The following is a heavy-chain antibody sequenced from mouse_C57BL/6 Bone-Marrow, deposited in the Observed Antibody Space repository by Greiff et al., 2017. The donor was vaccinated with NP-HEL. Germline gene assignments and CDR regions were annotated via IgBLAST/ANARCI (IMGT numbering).Heavy chain of an antibody. V-gene: IGHV5-4*01. CDR3: ARDGILLLRSYYFDY. CDR1: GFTFSSYA. D-gene: IGHD1-1*01. Sequence: EVQLVESGGGLVKPGGSLKLSCAASGFTFSSYAMSWVRQTPEKRLEWVATISDGGSYTYYPDNVKGRFTISRDNAKNNLYLQMSHLKSEDTAMYYCARDGILLLRSYYFDYWGQGTTLTVSS. CDR2: ISDGGSYT. J-gene: IGHJ2*01.